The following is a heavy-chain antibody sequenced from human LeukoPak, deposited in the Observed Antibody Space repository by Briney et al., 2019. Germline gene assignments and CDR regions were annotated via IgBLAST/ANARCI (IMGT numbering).Heavy chain of an antibody. V-gene: IGHV3-11*01. D-gene: IGHD3-9*01. CDR2: IGTSGSPT. CDR3: AKWSQTYDILAGYSY. CDR1: GFTFSDYY. J-gene: IGHJ4*02. Sequence: GGSLRLSCVASGFTFSDYYMSWIRQAPGKGLEWVSYIGTSGSPTYYADSVKGRFTISRDNAKNSLYLQMNSLRAEDTDVYYCAKWSQTYDILAGYSYWGQGTLVTVSS.